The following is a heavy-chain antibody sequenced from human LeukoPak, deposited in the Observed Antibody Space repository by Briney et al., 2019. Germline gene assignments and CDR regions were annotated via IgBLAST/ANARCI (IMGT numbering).Heavy chain of an antibody. V-gene: IGHV3-43D*03. J-gene: IGHJ4*02. Sequence: GGSLRLSCAASGFTFDDYAMHWVRQAPGKGLEWVSLISWDGGSTYYADSVKGRFTISRDNSKNSLYLQMNSLRAEDTALYYCAKEGKAVAEIDYWGQGTLVTVSS. CDR3: AKEGKAVAEIDY. D-gene: IGHD6-19*01. CDR2: ISWDGGST. CDR1: GFTFDDYA.